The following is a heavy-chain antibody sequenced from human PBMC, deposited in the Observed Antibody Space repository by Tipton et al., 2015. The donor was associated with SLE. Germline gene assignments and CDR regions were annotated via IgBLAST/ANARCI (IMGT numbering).Heavy chain of an antibody. V-gene: IGHV4-34*01. CDR1: GGSFSGYY. J-gene: IGHJ4*02. CDR2: INHSGST. D-gene: IGHD6-13*01. CDR3: ASGVLGQQLPGV. Sequence: TLSLTCAVYGGSFSGYYWSWIRQPPGKGLEWIGEINHSGSTNYNPSLKSRVTISVDTSKNQFSLKLSSVTAADTAVYYCASGVLGQQLPGVWGQGTLVTVSS.